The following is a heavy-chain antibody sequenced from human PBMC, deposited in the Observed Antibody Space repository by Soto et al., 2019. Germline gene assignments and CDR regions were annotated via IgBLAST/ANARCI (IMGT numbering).Heavy chain of an antibody. Sequence: GGSLRLSCAASGFSFSDHAMHWVRRAPGKGLEWVALVAHDGTSKYYAGSVKGRFTISSDKSSNTLFLQMDSLDTEDTAVYYCERDNRITGIVDEIDLWGRGTLVTVSS. J-gene: IGHJ5*02. V-gene: IGHV3-30-3*01. D-gene: IGHD1-20*01. CDR3: ERDNRITGIVDEIDL. CDR1: GFSFSDHA. CDR2: VAHDGTSK.